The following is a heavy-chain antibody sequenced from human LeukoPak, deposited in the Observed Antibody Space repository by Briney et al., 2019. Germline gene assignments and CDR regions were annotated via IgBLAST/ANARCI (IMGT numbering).Heavy chain of an antibody. Sequence: SETLSLTCTVSGGSISSYYWSWIRQPPGKGLEWIGYIYYSGSTNYNPSLKSRVTISVDTSKNQFSLKLSSVTAADTAVYYCARTKDILTGYPDYWGQGTLVTVSS. D-gene: IGHD3-9*01. CDR1: GGSISSYY. CDR2: IYYSGST. V-gene: IGHV4-59*01. J-gene: IGHJ4*02. CDR3: ARTKDILTGYPDY.